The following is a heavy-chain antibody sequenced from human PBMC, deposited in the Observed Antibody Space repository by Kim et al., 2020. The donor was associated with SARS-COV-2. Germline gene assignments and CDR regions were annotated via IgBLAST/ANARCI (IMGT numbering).Heavy chain of an antibody. CDR1: GFTFDDYA. CDR2: ISGDGGST. V-gene: IGHV3-43*02. CDR3: AKDGRFESFDWPKPGYYYYGMDV. J-gene: IGHJ6*02. D-gene: IGHD3-9*01. Sequence: GGSLRLSCAASGFTFDDYAMHWVRQAPGKGLEWVSLISGDGGSTYYADSVKGRFTISRDNSKNSLYLQMNSLRTEDTALYYCAKDGRFESFDWPKPGYYYYGMDVWGQGTTVTVSS.